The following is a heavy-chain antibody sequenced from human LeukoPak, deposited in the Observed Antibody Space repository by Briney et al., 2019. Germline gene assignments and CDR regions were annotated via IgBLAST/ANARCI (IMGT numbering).Heavy chain of an antibody. CDR3: ARDPPAVVTNTYA. D-gene: IGHD6-13*01. CDR2: VYSDGSK. J-gene: IGHJ5*02. CDR1: GITVSNNY. V-gene: IGHV3-66*01. Sequence: GGSLRLSCAASGITVSNNYMNSARHAPGKGLEWVSLVYSDGSKYYADSVKGRFAISTDSSKNTLYLQMNSPRVDDTAVYYCARDPPAVVTNTYAWGQGTLVTVSS.